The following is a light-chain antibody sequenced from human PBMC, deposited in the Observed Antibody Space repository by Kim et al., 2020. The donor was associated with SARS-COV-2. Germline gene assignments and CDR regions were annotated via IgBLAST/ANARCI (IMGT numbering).Light chain of an antibody. Sequence: GDRVTITCRASQSISSYLNWYQQKPGKAPNLLIYAASSLQGGVPSRFSGSGSGTDFTLTISSLQPEDFATYYCQQSYSTPFTFGPGTKVDIK. J-gene: IGKJ3*01. CDR1: QSISSY. CDR3: QQSYSTPFT. V-gene: IGKV1-39*01. CDR2: AAS.